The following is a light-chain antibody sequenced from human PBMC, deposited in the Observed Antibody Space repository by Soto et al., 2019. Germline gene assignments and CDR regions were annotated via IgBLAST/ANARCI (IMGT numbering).Light chain of an antibody. V-gene: IGKV1-39*01. Sequence: DIQMTQSPSSLSASVGDRVTITCRASRSISNYLNWYQQRPGKAPKLLIYLASSLSSGVPSKFSGSGSGTDFTLTISVLQPEDSATYYCQQTYKTPLTFGQGTKVEIK. CDR2: LAS. CDR1: RSISNY. J-gene: IGKJ1*01. CDR3: QQTYKTPLT.